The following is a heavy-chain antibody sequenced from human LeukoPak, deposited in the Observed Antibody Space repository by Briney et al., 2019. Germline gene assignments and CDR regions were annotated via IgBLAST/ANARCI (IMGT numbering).Heavy chain of an antibody. CDR2: ISGSGGST. CDR3: AKTYSDFWSGYYTVDYYMDV. V-gene: IGHV3-23*01. CDR1: GFTFSSYA. J-gene: IGHJ6*03. Sequence: GGSLRLSCAASGFTFSSYAMSWVSQAPGKGLEWVSAISGSGGSTYYADSVKGRFTISRDNSKNTLYLQMNCLRAEDTAVYYCAKTYSDFWSGYYTVDYYMDVWGKGTAVTVSS. D-gene: IGHD3-3*01.